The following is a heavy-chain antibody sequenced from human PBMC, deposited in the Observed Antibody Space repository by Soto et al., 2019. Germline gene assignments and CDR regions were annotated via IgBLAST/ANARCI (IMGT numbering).Heavy chain of an antibody. J-gene: IGHJ6*03. V-gene: IGHV2-70*11. CDR1: VFALSTSGMC. Sequence: SGPTLVNPTQTLTRTCTFSVFALSTSGMCVSWIRQPPGKALEGLARIAWDDDKYYSPSLKTRLTISKDTSKHQLVLTMTNMDPVDTATYYCARIRYSSRWYYYYYMDSWGHGTTVTVSS. CDR2: IAWDDDK. D-gene: IGHD6-13*01. CDR3: ARIRYSSRWYYYYYMDS.